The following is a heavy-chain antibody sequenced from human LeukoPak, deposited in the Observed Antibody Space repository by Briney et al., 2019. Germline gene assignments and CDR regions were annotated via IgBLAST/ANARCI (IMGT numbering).Heavy chain of an antibody. CDR3: VRVGNYREFDY. D-gene: IGHD1-7*01. V-gene: IGHV3-64*01. J-gene: IGHJ4*02. CDR2: ISSNGDAT. CDR1: GFTFSNYA. Sequence: GGSLRLSCAASGFTFSNYALHWVRQAPGKGLEYVSAISSNGDATFYANSVKGRFTISRDNSKNALYLQMGSLRAEDMAVYYCVRVGNYREFDYWGQGTLVTVSS.